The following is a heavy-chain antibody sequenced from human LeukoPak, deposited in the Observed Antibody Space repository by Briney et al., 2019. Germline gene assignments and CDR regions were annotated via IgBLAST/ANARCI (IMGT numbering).Heavy chain of an antibody. V-gene: IGHV1-8*01. Sequence: ASVKVSCKASGYTFTSYDINWLRQATGQGLEWMGWMNPNSGNTGYAQKFQGRVTMTRNTSISTAYMELSSLRSEDTAVYYCAREVPAKYTSGSYPRALYQYMDVWGKGTTVTVS. CDR2: MNPNSGNT. CDR3: AREVPAKYTSGSYPRALYQYMDV. CDR1: GYTFTSYD. J-gene: IGHJ6*03. D-gene: IGHD6-19*01.